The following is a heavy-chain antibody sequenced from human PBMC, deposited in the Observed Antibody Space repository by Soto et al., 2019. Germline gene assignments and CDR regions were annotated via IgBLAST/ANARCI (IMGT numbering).Heavy chain of an antibody. V-gene: IGHV4-4*02. Sequence: QVQLQESGPGLVKPSGTLSLTCAVSGGSISSSNWWSWVRQPPGKGLEWIGEIYHSGSTNYNPSLKIRVTISVDKSKNQFSLKLSSVTAADTAVYYCARVEGQGIAGAANWFDPWGQGTLVTVSS. D-gene: IGHD6-19*01. CDR1: GGSISSSNW. CDR3: ARVEGQGIAGAANWFDP. J-gene: IGHJ5*02. CDR2: IYHSGST.